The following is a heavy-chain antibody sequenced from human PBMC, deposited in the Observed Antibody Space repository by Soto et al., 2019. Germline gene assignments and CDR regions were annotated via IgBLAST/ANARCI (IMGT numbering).Heavy chain of an antibody. D-gene: IGHD3-10*01. CDR1: GYTFTGHY. CDR2: IGPASGDT. J-gene: IGHJ4*02. CDR3: GTGRSGQLVVFY. V-gene: IGHV1-2*02. Sequence: ASVKVSCKASGYTFTGHYIHWVRQAPGQGPEWMGEIGPASGDTRYAQKFQGRVTMTRDTSITTVYMELNNLSPDDTAVYYCGTGRSGQLVVFYWGQGTPVTVSS.